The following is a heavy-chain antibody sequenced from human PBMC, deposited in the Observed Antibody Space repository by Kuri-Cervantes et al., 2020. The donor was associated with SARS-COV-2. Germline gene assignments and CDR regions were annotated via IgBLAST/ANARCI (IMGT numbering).Heavy chain of an antibody. V-gene: IGHV4-34*08. CDR3: ANTAGSSGG. D-gene: IGHD6-19*01. J-gene: IGHJ4*02. CDR2: INHSGST. Sequence: GSLRLSCAASGFTFSSYAMHWVRQAPGKGLEWIGEINHSGSTNYNPSLKSRVTISVDTSKNQFSPKLSSVTAADTAVYYCANTAGSSGGWGQGSLVTVSS. CDR1: GFTFSSYA.